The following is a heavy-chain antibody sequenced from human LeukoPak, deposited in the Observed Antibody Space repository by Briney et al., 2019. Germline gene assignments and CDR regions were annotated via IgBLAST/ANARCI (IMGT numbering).Heavy chain of an antibody. J-gene: IGHJ5*02. CDR2: MNPNSGNT. V-gene: IGHV1-8*01. CDR3: ARGRYFDWLGSYNWFDP. D-gene: IGHD3-9*01. Sequence: ASVKVSCKASGYTFTSYDINWVRQATGQGLERMGWMNPNSGNTGYAQKFQGRVTMTRNTSISTAYMELSSLRSEDTAVYYCARGRYFDWLGSYNWFDPWGQGTLVTVSS. CDR1: GYTFTSYD.